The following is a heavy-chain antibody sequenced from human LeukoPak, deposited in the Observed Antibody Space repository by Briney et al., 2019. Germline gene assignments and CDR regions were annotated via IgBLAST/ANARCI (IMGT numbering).Heavy chain of an antibody. J-gene: IGHJ4*02. Sequence: ASVKVSCKASGYTFTTYGITWVRQAPGQGLEWMGWISAYNGNTNSEQKLQGRVTMTTDTSTSTAYMELRSLRSDDTAVYYCARVQYYDFWSGYYDNWGQGTLVTVSS. CDR1: GYTFTTYG. CDR3: ARVQYYDFWSGYYDN. D-gene: IGHD3-3*01. V-gene: IGHV1-18*01. CDR2: ISAYNGNT.